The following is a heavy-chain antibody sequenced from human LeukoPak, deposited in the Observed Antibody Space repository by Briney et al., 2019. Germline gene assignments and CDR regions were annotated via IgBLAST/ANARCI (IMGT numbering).Heavy chain of an antibody. CDR2: ISGSGGST. V-gene: IGHV3-23*01. CDR3: AKGYSGSYSVDY. D-gene: IGHD1-26*01. J-gene: IGHJ4*02. CDR1: GFTFSTYG. Sequence: GGSLRLSCAASGFTFSTYGMSWVRQAPGKGLEWVSAISGSGGSTYYADSVKGRFAISRDNSKNTLYLQMNSLRAEDTAVYYCAKGYSGSYSVDYWGQGTLVTVSS.